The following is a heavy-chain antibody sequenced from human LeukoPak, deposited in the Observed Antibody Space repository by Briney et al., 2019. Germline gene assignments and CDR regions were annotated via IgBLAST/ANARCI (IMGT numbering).Heavy chain of an antibody. Sequence: ASVKVSCKASGFTFTSSAVQWVRQARGQRLEWIGWIVVGSGNTNYAQKFQKRVTITRDMSTSTAYMELSSLRSEDTAVYYCAAFGPRNNWFDPWGQGTLVTVSS. V-gene: IGHV1-58*01. CDR2: IVVGSGNT. D-gene: IGHD3-10*01. J-gene: IGHJ5*02. CDR3: AAFGPRNNWFDP. CDR1: GFTFTSSA.